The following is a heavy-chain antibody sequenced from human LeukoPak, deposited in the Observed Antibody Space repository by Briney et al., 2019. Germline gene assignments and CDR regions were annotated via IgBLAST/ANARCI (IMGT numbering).Heavy chain of an antibody. CDR2: ISYDGSNK. J-gene: IGHJ6*03. V-gene: IGHV3-30*01. CDR3: VRPGLTVTTFYMDV. CDR1: GFTFSSYA. D-gene: IGHD4-17*01. Sequence: GRSLRLSCAASGFTFSSYAMHWVRQAPGKGLEWVAVISYDGSNKYYADSVKGRFTISRDNSKNTLYLQMNSLRAEDTAVYYCVRPGLTVTTFYMDVWGKGTTVTVSS.